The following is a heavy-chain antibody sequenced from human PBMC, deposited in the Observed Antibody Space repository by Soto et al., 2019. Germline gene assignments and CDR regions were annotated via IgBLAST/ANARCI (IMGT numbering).Heavy chain of an antibody. J-gene: IGHJ4*02. V-gene: IGHV4-59*03. CDR1: GGSISNYY. D-gene: IGHD5-18*01. CDR2: IFYSGST. CDR3: SHGYYQYFNS. Sequence: PSETLSLTCTVSGGSISNYYWSWIRQPPGRGLEWIGHIFYSGSTNYNPALKSRVTISVDTSKSQFSLKLSSVTAADTAVYYCSHGYYQYFNSWGQGTLVTVSS.